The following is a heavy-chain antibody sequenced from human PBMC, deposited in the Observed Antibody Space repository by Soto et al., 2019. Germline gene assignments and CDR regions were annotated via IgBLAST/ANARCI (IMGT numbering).Heavy chain of an antibody. Sequence: VQLVESGGGLVKPGGSLRLSCAASGFTFSSYSMNWVRQAPGKGLEWVSSISSSSSYIYYADSVKGRFTISRDNAKNSLYLQMNSLIAEDTDVYYCAPKGHYYYYYMDVWGKGTTVTVSS. J-gene: IGHJ6*03. V-gene: IGHV3-21*01. CDR2: ISSSSSYI. CDR3: APKGHYYYYYMDV. CDR1: GFTFSSYS.